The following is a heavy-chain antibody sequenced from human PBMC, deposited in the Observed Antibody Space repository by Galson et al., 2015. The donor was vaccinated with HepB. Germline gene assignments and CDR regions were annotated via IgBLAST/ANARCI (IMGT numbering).Heavy chain of an antibody. CDR3: AKDGRYLVYYYYYYMDV. V-gene: IGHV3-30*18. J-gene: IGHJ6*03. Sequence: SLRLSCAASGFTFSSYGMHWVRQAPGKGLEWVAVISYDGSNKYYADSVKGRFTISRDNSKNTLYLQMNSLRAEDTAVYYCAKDGRYLVYYYYYYMDVWGKGTTVTVSS. CDR1: GFTFSSYG. D-gene: IGHD1-1*01. CDR2: ISYDGSNK.